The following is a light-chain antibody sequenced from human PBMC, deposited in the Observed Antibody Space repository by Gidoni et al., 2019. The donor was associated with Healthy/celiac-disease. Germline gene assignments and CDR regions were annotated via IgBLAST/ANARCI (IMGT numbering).Light chain of an antibody. CDR2: EVS. CDR3: MQSIQLPYT. V-gene: IGKV2D-29*01. CDR1: PSLLNSDGMTY. Sequence: DIVMTQNPLSLYVTPGQPASISCKTSPSLLNSDGMTYWYWYLQKPGQPPQLLFYEVSNQFSGLPDRFSGGGSGTDFTLKSSRVEAEDVGVYCCMQSIQLPYTFGQGTKLEIK. J-gene: IGKJ2*01.